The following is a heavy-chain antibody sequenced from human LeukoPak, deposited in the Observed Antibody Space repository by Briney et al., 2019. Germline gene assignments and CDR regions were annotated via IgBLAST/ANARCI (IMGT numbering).Heavy chain of an antibody. CDR3: ARVLSTGSWGLWWFDP. CDR1: GYTFTGYY. V-gene: IGHV1-2*02. D-gene: IGHD1-26*01. Sequence: GASVKVSCKASGYTFTGYYMHWVRQAPGQGLEWMGWINPNSGGTNYAQKFQGRVTMTRDTSISTAYMELSSLRSEDTAVYYCARVLSTGSWGLWWFDPWGQGTLVTVSS. J-gene: IGHJ5*02. CDR2: INPNSGGT.